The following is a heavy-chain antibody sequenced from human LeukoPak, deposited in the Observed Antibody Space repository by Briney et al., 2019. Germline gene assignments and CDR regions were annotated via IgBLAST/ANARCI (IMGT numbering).Heavy chain of an antibody. CDR2: ISAYNGNT. D-gene: IGHD3-22*01. V-gene: IGHV1-18*01. CDR3: ARGDYYDSSGYYPPEYFQH. Sequence: ASVKVSCKASGYTFTSYGISWVRQAPGQGLEWMGWISAYNGNTNYAQKLQGRVTMTTDTSTSTAYMELRGLRSDDTAVYYCARGDYYDSSGYYPPEYFQHWGQGTLVTVSS. J-gene: IGHJ1*01. CDR1: GYTFTSYG.